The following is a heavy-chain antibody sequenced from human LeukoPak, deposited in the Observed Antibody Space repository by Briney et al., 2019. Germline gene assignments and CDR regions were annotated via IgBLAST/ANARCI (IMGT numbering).Heavy chain of an antibody. CDR2: ISGSGGYT. CDR3: AKDRCSNGIGCYYYYMDV. V-gene: IGHV3-23*01. J-gene: IGHJ6*03. D-gene: IGHD2-8*01. CDR1: KFTFSTFS. Sequence: GGSLRLSCAASKFTFSTFSMSWVRQAPGKGLEWVSSISGSGGYTYYADSVKGRFSISRDSSKNILYLQMNSLRAEDTAVYYCAKDRCSNGIGCYYYYMDVWGKGTTVTISS.